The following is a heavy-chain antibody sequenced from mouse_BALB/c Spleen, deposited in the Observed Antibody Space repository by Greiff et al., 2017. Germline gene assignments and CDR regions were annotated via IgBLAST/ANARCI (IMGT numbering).Heavy chain of an antibody. Sequence: DVKLVESGGGLVKPGGSLKLSCAASGFTFSSYTMSWVRQTPEKRLEWVATISSGGSYTYYPDSVKGRFTISRDNAKNTLYLQMSSLKSEDTAMYYCTRDGNYEKVYFDYWGQGTTLTVSS. CDR3: TRDGNYEKVYFDY. V-gene: IGHV5-6-4*01. J-gene: IGHJ2*01. D-gene: IGHD2-1*01. CDR1: GFTFSSYT. CDR2: ISSGGSYT.